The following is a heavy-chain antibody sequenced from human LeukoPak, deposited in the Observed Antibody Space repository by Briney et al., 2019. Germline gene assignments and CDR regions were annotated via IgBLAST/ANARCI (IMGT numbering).Heavy chain of an antibody. CDR2: ISHSESA. D-gene: IGHD4-11*01. CDR1: GGSISIGAND. CDR3: ARDGGTTSNPSHDTFAI. Sequence: SQSLSLTCTVSGGSISIGANDWGWIRQPPGRGLERFGYISHSESAYYGPSLESRITISVDRSKNQFSLKLKSVTAADTAIYYCARDGGTTSNPSHDTFAIWGQGTMVAVSS. J-gene: IGHJ3*02. V-gene: IGHV4-30-2*01.